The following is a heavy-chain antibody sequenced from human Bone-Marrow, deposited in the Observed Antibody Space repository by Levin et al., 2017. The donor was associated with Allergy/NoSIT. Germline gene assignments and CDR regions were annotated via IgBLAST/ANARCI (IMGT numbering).Heavy chain of an antibody. CDR1: GINLSNSG. CDR3: TREGNSGPSLMDI. CDR2: ISFDGGKI. V-gene: IGHV3-30-3*01. J-gene: IGHJ3*02. D-gene: IGHD2/OR15-2a*01. Sequence: LSLTCAGSGINLSNSGMHWVRQAPGKGLAWVAVISFDGGKIYDSDAVKGRVTISRDNSKNTLYLQMNSLRIEDTDVYHCTREGNSGPSLMDIWGQGTMVTVSS.